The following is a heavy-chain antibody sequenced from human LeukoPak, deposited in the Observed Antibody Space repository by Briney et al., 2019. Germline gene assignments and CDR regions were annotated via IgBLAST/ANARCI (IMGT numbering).Heavy chain of an antibody. J-gene: IGHJ3*02. Sequence: SETLSLTCTVSGYSISSGYYWGWMRQPPGNGLEWIGSIYHSGSTYYNPSLKSRVTISVDTSKNQFSLKLSSVTAADTAVYYCVNYYYDSSGYLDAFDIWGQGTMVTVSS. CDR1: GYSISSGYY. V-gene: IGHV4-38-2*02. CDR3: VNYYYDSSGYLDAFDI. D-gene: IGHD3-22*01. CDR2: IYHSGST.